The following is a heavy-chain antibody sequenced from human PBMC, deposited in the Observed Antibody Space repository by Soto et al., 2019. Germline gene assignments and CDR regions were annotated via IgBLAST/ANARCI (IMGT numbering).Heavy chain of an antibody. D-gene: IGHD3-22*01. V-gene: IGHV3-15*01. J-gene: IGHJ4*02. CDR3: TTCPYYYDSSGYPPDY. Sequence: GGSLRLSCAASGFTFSNAWMSWGRQAPGKGLEWVVRIKSKTDGGTTDYAAPVKGRFTISRDDSKNTLYLQMNSLKTEDTAVYYCTTCPYYYDSSGYPPDYWGQGTLVTVCS. CDR1: GFTFSNAW. CDR2: IKSKTDGGTT.